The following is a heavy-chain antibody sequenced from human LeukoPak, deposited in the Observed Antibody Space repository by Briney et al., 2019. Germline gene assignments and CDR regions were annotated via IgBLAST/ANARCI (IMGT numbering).Heavy chain of an antibody. V-gene: IGHV3-33*01. CDR2: IWYDGSNK. D-gene: IGHD2-2*01. CDR3: ASTNCSSTSCFDY. Sequence: PGRSLRLSCAASGFTFSSYGMHWVRQAPGKGLEWVAVIWYDGSNKYYADSVKGRFTISRDNSKNTLYLQMNSLRAEDTAVYYCASTNCSSTSCFDYWGQGTLVTVSS. CDR1: GFTFSSYG. J-gene: IGHJ4*02.